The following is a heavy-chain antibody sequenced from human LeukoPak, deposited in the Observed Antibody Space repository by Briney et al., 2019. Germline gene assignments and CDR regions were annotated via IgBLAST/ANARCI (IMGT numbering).Heavy chain of an antibody. J-gene: IGHJ4*02. D-gene: IGHD4-23*01. Sequence: GGSLRLSCAASGFTFSNYWMTWVRQAPGKGLEGVANIKSDGREKYYVDSVKGRFTISRDNAKNSLYLQMNSLRGDDTAVYYCARDPYLGGGDYWGQGTLVTVSS. CDR3: ARDPYLGGGDY. CDR2: IKSDGREK. CDR1: GFTFSNYW. V-gene: IGHV3-7*03.